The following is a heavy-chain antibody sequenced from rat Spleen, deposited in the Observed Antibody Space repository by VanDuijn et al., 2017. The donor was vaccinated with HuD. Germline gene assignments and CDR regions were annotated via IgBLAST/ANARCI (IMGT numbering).Heavy chain of an antibody. CDR2: ISTGGGNT. V-gene: IGHV5S13*01. D-gene: IGHD1-12*02. CDR1: GFTFSNYG. J-gene: IGHJ2*01. Sequence: EVQLVESGGGLVQPGRSLKLSCAASGFTFSNYGMAWVRQTPTKGLEWVASISTGGGNTYYRDSVKGRFTISRDNVKNTLYLQIASLRSEDTATYYCATDTGYYYDGTSYYGFDYWGQGVLVTVSS. CDR3: ATDTGYYYDGTSYYGFDY.